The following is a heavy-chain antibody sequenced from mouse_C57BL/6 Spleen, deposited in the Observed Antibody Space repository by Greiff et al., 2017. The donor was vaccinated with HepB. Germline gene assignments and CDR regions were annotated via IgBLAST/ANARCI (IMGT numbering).Heavy chain of an antibody. V-gene: IGHV2-2*01. J-gene: IGHJ3*01. CDR2: IWSGGST. Sequence: VKLQESGPGLVQPSQSLSITCTVSGFSLTSYGVHWVRQSPGKGLEWLGVIWSGGSTDYNAAFLSRLSISKDNSKSQVFFKMNSLQAYDTAIYYCAREEAVAWFAYWGQGTLVTVSA. D-gene: IGHD3-3*01. CDR3: AREEAVAWFAY. CDR1: GFSLTSYG.